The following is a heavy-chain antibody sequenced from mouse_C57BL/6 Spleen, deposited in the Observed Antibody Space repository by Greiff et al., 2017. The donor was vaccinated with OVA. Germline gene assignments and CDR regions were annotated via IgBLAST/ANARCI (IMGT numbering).Heavy chain of an antibody. J-gene: IGHJ3*01. Sequence: QVHVKQSGAELVKPGASVKVSCKASGYTFTSYWMHWVKQRPGQGLEWIGRIHPSDSDTNYNQKFKGKATLTVDKSSSTAYMQLSSLTSEDSAVYYCAIPYGNYEGFAYWGQGTLVTVSA. V-gene: IGHV1-74*01. D-gene: IGHD2-1*01. CDR1: GYTFTSYW. CDR3: AIPYGNYEGFAY. CDR2: IHPSDSDT.